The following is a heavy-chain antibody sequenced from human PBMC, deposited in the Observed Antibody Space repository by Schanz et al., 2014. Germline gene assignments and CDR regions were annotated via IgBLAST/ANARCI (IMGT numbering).Heavy chain of an antibody. CDR3: ARGGSSGYDLSIYDMDV. Sequence: VQLLESGGTVVQPGGSLRLSCAASGFAFNNYGMHWVRQAPGKGLEWVAIIWYDGNNKKYADSVKGRFTISRDNFKNTLCLQMNSLRAEDTAAYYCARGGSSGYDLSIYDMDVWGKGTTVTDSS. D-gene: IGHD5-12*01. CDR2: IWYDGNNK. CDR1: GFAFNNYG. V-gene: IGHV3-33*01. J-gene: IGHJ6*03.